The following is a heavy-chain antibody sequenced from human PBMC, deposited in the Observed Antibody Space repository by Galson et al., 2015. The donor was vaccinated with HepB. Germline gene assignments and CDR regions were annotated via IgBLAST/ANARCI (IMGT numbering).Heavy chain of an antibody. CDR1: GFTFSSYY. Sequence: SLRLSCAASGFTFSSYYMSWVRQAPGKGLEWVANINQDGTSKNYVDSVKGRFSISRDNAENSVSLQMSSLRVEDTAVYYCARSLWPEDLWGQGTLVTVSS. CDR3: ARSLWPEDL. CDR2: INQDGTSK. D-gene: IGHD1-14*01. J-gene: IGHJ5*02. V-gene: IGHV3-7*01.